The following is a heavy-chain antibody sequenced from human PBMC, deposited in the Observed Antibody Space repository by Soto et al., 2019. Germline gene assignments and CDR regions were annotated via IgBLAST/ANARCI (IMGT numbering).Heavy chain of an antibody. CDR3: ARAGGYSSSSASTYYYYGMDV. CDR1: GGTFSSYA. Sequence: ASVKVSCKASGGTFSSYAISWVRQAPGQGLEWMGGIIPIFGTANYAQKFQGRVTITADESTSTAYMELSSLRSEDTAVYYCARAGGYSSSSASTYYYYGMDVWGQGTTVTVSS. V-gene: IGHV1-69*13. CDR2: IIPIFGTA. D-gene: IGHD6-6*01. J-gene: IGHJ6*02.